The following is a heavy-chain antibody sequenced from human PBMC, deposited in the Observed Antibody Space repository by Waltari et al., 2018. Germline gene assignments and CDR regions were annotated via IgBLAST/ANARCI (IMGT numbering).Heavy chain of an antibody. CDR1: EFPFSTYW. V-gene: IGHV3-7*03. D-gene: IGHD3-10*01. Sequence: VQLVDSVGGLVQPGGSLSLSWGVSEFPFSTYWMTWVSQASGRGREWVANINFDGSEKNYVDSVKGRFTISRDNGRNSVYLQMNSLRAEDTAVYYCATYRWLGYWGQGTLVTVSS. CDR3: ATYRWLGY. CDR2: INFDGSEK. J-gene: IGHJ4*02.